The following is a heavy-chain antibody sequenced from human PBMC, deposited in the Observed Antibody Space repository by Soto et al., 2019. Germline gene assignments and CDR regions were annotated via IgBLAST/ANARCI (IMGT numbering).Heavy chain of an antibody. J-gene: IGHJ4*02. V-gene: IGHV3-7*01. CDR3: ATDSGTSDY. CDR2: IKQDGSER. Sequence: GGSLRLSCAASGFTFSTYWMSWVRQAPGKGLEWVANIKQDGSERYYVDSVKGRFTISRDNAKNSLYLQMNSLRAEDTAVYYCATDSGTSDYWGQGPLVTGSS. D-gene: IGHD1-1*01. CDR1: GFTFSTYW.